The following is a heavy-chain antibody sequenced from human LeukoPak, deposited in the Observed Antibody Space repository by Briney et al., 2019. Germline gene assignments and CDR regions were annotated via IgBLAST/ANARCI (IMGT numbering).Heavy chain of an antibody. CDR2: LSGSGYNT. D-gene: IGHD2-2*01. CDR3: AKDHYGTRYFDY. Sequence: GGSLRLSCAASGFTFSSHALSWVRQAPGKGLGWVSSLSGSGYNTYYADSVKGRFTISRDNSKNTVYLQMNSLRAADTAVYYCAKDHYGTRYFDYWGQGTLVTVSS. V-gene: IGHV3-23*01. CDR1: GFTFSSHA. J-gene: IGHJ4*02.